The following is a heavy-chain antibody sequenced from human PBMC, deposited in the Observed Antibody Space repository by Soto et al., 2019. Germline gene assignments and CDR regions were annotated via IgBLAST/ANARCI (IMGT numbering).Heavy chain of an antibody. D-gene: IGHD6-19*01. CDR2: TSSSSSTI. CDR1: GFTFSSYS. Sequence: ESGGGLVQPGGSLRLSCAASGFTFSSYSMNWVRQAPGKGLEWVSYTSSSSSTIYYADSVKGRFTISRDNAKNSLYLQMNSLRAEDTAVYYCASIPGYSSGGLDYWGQGTLVTVSS. J-gene: IGHJ4*02. V-gene: IGHV3-48*01. CDR3: ASIPGYSSGGLDY.